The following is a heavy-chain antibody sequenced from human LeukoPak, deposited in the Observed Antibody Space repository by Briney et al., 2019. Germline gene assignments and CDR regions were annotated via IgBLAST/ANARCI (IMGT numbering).Heavy chain of an antibody. J-gene: IGHJ4*02. D-gene: IGHD3-22*01. CDR3: ARRDFDSSGYLSFYFDY. CDR2: IYQSGST. CDR1: GYSIRSGYH. Sequence: TSETLSLTCAVSGYSIRSGYHWSCIRQPPGKGLEWIGSIYQSGSTYYNPSLKSRVTISVDTSKNQFSLNLSSVTAADSAVYCCARRDFDSSGYLSFYFDYWGQGTLVTVSS. V-gene: IGHV4-38-2*01.